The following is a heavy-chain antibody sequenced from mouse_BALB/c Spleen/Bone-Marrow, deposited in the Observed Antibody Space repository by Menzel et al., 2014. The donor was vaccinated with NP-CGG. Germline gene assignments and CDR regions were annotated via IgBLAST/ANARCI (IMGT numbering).Heavy chain of an antibody. CDR2: FYPGSGST. V-gene: IGHV1S22*01. CDR1: GYTFTSYW. Sequence: LQQSGSELVRPGASVKLSCKASGYTFTSYWMHWVKQRPGQGLEWIGNFYPGSGSTNYDEKFKGKATLTVDTSSSTAYMQLSSLTSEDSAVYYCTPRLRYWGQGTTLTVSS. CDR3: TPRLRY. J-gene: IGHJ2*01. D-gene: IGHD1-2*01.